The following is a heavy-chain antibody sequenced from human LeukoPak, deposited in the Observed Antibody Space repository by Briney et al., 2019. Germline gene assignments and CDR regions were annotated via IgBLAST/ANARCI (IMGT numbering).Heavy chain of an antibody. J-gene: IGHJ5*02. CDR2: ISYDGSNK. CDR1: GFTLSSYA. CDR3: AKPRPSYSSSWYDH. D-gene: IGHD6-13*01. V-gene: IGHV3-30-3*02. Sequence: GGSLRLSCAASGFTLSSYAMHWVRQAPGKGLEWVAVISYDGSNKYYADSVKGRFTISRDNSKNTLYLQMNSLRAEDTAVYYCAKPRPSYSSSWYDHWGQGTLVTVSS.